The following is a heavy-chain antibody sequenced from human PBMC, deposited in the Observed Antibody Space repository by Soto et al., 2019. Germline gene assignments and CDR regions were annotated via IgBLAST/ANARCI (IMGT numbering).Heavy chain of an antibody. CDR2: IYYSGNT. Sequence: QLQLHESGPGLVKPSETLSLTCTVSGGSVSSVSYSWAWIRQPPGKGLEWMGTIYYSGNTYYNRSLKSRVNISVDTSKNQFSLQLSSVTAADTAVYYGAVGTSTTFKWFDPWGQGTLVPVSS. CDR1: GGSVSSVSYS. J-gene: IGHJ5*02. D-gene: IGHD4-17*01. CDR3: AVGTSTTFKWFDP. V-gene: IGHV4-39*01.